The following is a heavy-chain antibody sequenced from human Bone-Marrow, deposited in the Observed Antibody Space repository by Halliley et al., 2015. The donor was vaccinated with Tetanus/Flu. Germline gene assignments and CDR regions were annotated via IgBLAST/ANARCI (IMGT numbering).Heavy chain of an antibody. Sequence: LRLSCTVSGDSVIGVHSYWSWIRQPPGKGLEWIGYIHYSGYTDYIPSLRSRVTISVDTSKDQFSLRLSSVTAADTAIYFCARGKNLASIFDYWGQGTLVTVSS. V-gene: IGHV4-61*01. CDR1: GDSVIGVHSY. J-gene: IGHJ4*02. CDR2: IHYSGYT. CDR3: ARGKNLASIFDY. D-gene: IGHD5-12*01.